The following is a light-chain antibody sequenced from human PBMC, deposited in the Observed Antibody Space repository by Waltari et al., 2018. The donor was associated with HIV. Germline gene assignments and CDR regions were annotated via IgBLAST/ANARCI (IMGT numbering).Light chain of an antibody. V-gene: IGKV3-15*01. Sequence: EIVMTQSPATLSVSPGERATLSCRASQSVSSNFAWYHQIPCHAPRPLIYGASTRATGIPARCSGSGSATEFTITISSLQSDDFAVHYCQQYNNWPPRTFGKGTKLEIK. CDR1: QSVSSN. CDR2: GAS. J-gene: IGKJ2*01. CDR3: QQYNNWPPRT.